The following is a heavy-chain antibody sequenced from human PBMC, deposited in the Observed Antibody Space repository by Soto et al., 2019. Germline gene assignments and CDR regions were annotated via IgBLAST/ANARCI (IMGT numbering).Heavy chain of an antibody. CDR3: AREGYGSGFDPFDF. CDR1: GYNFRNFG. J-gene: IGHJ3*01. V-gene: IGHV1-18*01. CDR2: ISGYNGRT. Sequence: ASVKVSCKASGYNFRNFGITWVRQALGLGLEWLGWISGYNGRTSSARNFRDRVVLTTDTATNTAYMELRSLTSDDTAIYYCAREGYGSGFDPFDFWGQGTKVTVSS. D-gene: IGHD5-18*01.